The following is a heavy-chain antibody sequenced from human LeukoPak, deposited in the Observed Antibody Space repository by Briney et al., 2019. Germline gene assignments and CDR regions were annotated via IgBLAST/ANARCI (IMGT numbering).Heavy chain of an antibody. CDR3: ARARGYGGTKYQLGYFDL. J-gene: IGHJ2*01. V-gene: IGHV3-48*04. CDR2: ISSSSSTI. Sequence: GGSLRLSCAASGFTFSSYSMNWVRQAPGKGLEWVSYISSSSSTIYYADSVKGRFTISRDNAKNSLYLQMNSLRAEDTAVYYCARARGYGGTKYQLGYFDLWGRGTLVTVSS. CDR1: GFTFSSYS. D-gene: IGHD4-23*01.